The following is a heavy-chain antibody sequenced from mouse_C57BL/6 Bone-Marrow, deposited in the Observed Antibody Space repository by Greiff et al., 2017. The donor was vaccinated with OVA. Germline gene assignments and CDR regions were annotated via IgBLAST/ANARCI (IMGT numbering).Heavy chain of an antibody. D-gene: IGHD1-1*01. Sequence: VKLMESGAELARPGASVKLSCKASGYTFTSYGISWVKQRTGPGLEWIGEIYPRSGNTYYNEKFKGKATLTADKSSSTAYMELRSLTSEDSAVYFCARESYGSSYVWFAYWGQGTLVTVSA. CDR1: GYTFTSYG. CDR3: ARESYGSSYVWFAY. J-gene: IGHJ3*01. CDR2: IYPRSGNT. V-gene: IGHV1-81*01.